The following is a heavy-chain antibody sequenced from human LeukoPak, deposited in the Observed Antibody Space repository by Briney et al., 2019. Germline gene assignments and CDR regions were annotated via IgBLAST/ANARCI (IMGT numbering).Heavy chain of an antibody. CDR1: GGSISSSSYY. V-gene: IGHV4-39*01. Sequence: SETLSLTCTVSGGSISSSSYYWGWIRQPPGKGLEWIGSIYYSGSTYYSPSLKSRVTISVDTSKNQFSLKLSSVTAADTAVYYCARQIAVGGEWAFDIWGQGTMVTVSS. CDR3: ARQIAVGGEWAFDI. CDR2: IYYSGST. D-gene: IGHD6-19*01. J-gene: IGHJ3*02.